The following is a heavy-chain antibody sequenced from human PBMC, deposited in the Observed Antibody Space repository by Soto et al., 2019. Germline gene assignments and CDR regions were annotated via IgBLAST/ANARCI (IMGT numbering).Heavy chain of an antibody. CDR2: IYYSGST. V-gene: IGHV4-61*05. CDR3: ARLVRSGYYNYYYYYMDV. CDR1: GGSISSSSYY. Sequence: SETLSLTCTVSGGSISSSSYYWGWIRQPPGKGLEWIGYIYYSGSTNYNPSLKSRVTISVDTSKNQFSLKLSSVTAADTAVYYCARLVRSGYYNYYYYYMDVWGKGTTVTVSS. D-gene: IGHD3-3*01. J-gene: IGHJ6*03.